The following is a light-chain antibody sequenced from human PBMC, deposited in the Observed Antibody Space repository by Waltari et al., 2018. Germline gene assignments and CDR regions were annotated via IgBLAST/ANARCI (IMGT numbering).Light chain of an antibody. Sequence: QSGLTQPASVSGSPGQSITISCAATSSDIGAFNFISWYQQRPGKATELLVYDVSHRPSGVSTRFSGSKSDNAAALTISGLQAEDEAVYYCSSFSSSTAGIFGGGTKVTVL. V-gene: IGLV2-14*01. CDR1: SSDIGAFNF. CDR3: SSFSSSTAGI. J-gene: IGLJ2*01. CDR2: DVS.